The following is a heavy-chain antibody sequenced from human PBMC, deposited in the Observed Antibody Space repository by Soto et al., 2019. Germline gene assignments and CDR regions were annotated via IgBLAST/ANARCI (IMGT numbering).Heavy chain of an antibody. J-gene: IGHJ4*02. CDR2: INHSGST. D-gene: IGHD4-17*01. V-gene: IGHV4-34*01. CDR1: GGSFSGYY. CDR3: ARHNDYGAVGFDY. Sequence: SETLSLTCAVYGGSFSGYYWSWIRQPPGKGLEWIGEINHSGSTNYNPSLKSRVTISVDTSKNQFSLKLSSVTAADTAVYYCARHNDYGAVGFDYWGQGTLVNVS.